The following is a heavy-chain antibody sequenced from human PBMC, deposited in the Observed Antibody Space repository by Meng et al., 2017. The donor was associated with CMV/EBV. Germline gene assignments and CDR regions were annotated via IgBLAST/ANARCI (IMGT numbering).Heavy chain of an antibody. D-gene: IGHD6-19*01. J-gene: IGHJ4*02. Sequence: GGSLRLSCAASGFTFSSYAMRWVRQAPGKGLEWVAVISYDGSNKYYADSVKGRFTISRDNSKNTLYLQMNSLRAEDTAVYYCARGEIAVAAAIDYWGQGTLVTVSS. CDR1: GFTFSSYA. CDR3: ARGEIAVAAAIDY. V-gene: IGHV3-30*04. CDR2: ISYDGSNK.